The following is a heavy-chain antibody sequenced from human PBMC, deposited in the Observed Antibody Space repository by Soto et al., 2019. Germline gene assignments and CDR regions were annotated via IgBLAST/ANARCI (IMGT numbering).Heavy chain of an antibody. V-gene: IGHV4-31*03. CDR2: FYSSGSI. CDR3: ARMYSSGSGWFHP. Sequence: LQESGPGLVKPSQTLSLTCFVSGYSISAGGCYWSWIRHHPGKGLEWIGSFYSSGSIIYNPSLRSRVSISGDTSSNQFSMSLTSVTAADTARYYCARMYSSGSGWFHPWGQGTLVTVSS. CDR1: GYSISAGGCY. J-gene: IGHJ5*02. D-gene: IGHD6-19*01.